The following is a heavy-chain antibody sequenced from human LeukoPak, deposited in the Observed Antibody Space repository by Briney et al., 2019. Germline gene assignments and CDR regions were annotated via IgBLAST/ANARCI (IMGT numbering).Heavy chain of an antibody. V-gene: IGHV3-7*01. CDR2: IKQDGSKK. J-gene: IGHJ4*02. D-gene: IGHD4-17*01. CDR3: ARGLNRYFTTVTPLGDY. CDR1: GFIFSNFW. Sequence: GGSLRLSCAASGFIFSNFWMGWVRQAPGKGPEWVADIKQDGSKKYYVDSVKGRFTISRDTSNNTLYLQMNSLRVDDTAVYYCARGLNRYFTTVTPLGDYWGQGTLVTASS.